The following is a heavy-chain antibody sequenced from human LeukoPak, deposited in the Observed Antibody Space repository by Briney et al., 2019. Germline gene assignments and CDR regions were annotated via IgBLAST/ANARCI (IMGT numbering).Heavy chain of an antibody. V-gene: IGHV3-48*01. J-gene: IGHJ3*02. CDR1: GFTFSSYS. CDR3: ARDLSGDIVVVPARGAFDI. Sequence: GGSLRLSCAASGFTFSSYSMNWVRQAPGKGLEWVSYISSSSSTIYYADSVKGRFTISRDNAKNSLYLQMNSLRAEDTAVYYCARDLSGDIVVVPARGAFDIWGQGTMVTVSS. CDR2: ISSSSSTI. D-gene: IGHD2-2*01.